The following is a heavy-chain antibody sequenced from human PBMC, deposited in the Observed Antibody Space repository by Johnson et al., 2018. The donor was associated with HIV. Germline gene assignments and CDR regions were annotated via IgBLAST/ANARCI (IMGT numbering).Heavy chain of an antibody. CDR1: GFTFSSYG. D-gene: IGHD2-21*01. CDR2: IWYDGSNK. Sequence: MQLVESGGGVVQPGRSLRLSCAASGFTFSSYGMHWVRQAPGKGLEWVAVIWYDGSNKYYAESVKGRFTISRDNSKTTLYLQMNSLASEDTAVYYCAKGEGYCGGDCLDAFDIWGQGTMVTVSS. CDR3: AKGEGYCGGDCLDAFDI. J-gene: IGHJ3*02. V-gene: IGHV3-33*06.